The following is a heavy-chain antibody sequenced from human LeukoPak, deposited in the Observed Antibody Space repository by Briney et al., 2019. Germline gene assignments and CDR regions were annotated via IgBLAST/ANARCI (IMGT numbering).Heavy chain of an antibody. V-gene: IGHV1-2*02. D-gene: IGHD3-3*01. J-gene: IGHJ3*02. CDR3: ARGGPIRITIFGVVIADEEAFDI. CDR1: GYTFTGYY. CDR2: INPNSGGT. Sequence: ASVKVSCKASGYTFTGYYMHWVRQAPGQGLEWMGWINPNSGGTNCAQKFQGRVTMTRDTSISTAYMELSRLRSDDTAVYYCARGGPIRITIFGVVIADEEAFDIWGQGTMVTVSS.